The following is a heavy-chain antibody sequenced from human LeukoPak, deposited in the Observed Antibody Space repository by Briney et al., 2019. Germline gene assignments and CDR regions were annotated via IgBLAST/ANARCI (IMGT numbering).Heavy chain of an antibody. D-gene: IGHD3-22*01. CDR2: IYHSGGT. J-gene: IGHJ4*02. CDR1: GGSMSSYY. CDR3: ARDLGYYYDSSGPYRGLTFDY. V-gene: IGHV4-59*12. Sequence: SETLSLTCAVSGGSMSSYYWSWIRQPPGKGLEWIGYIYHSGGTYYNPSLKSRVTISVDRSKNQFSLKLSSVTAADTAVYYCARDLGYYYDSSGPYRGLTFDYWGQGTLVTVSS.